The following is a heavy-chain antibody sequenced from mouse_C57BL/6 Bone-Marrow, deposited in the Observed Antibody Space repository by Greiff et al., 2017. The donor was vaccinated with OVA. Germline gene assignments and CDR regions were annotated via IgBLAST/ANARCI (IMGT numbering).Heavy chain of an antibody. CDR3: TAYGY. Sequence: VQLQQSGAELVRPGASVKLSCTASGFNIKDYYMHWVKERPEQGLEWMGWIDPENGDTEYASKFQGKATITADTSSKTVYLHLSSLTSEDTAVYYCTAYGYWGQGTTLTVSS. J-gene: IGHJ2*01. CDR1: GFNIKDYY. CDR2: IDPENGDT. D-gene: IGHD1-1*01. V-gene: IGHV14-4*01.